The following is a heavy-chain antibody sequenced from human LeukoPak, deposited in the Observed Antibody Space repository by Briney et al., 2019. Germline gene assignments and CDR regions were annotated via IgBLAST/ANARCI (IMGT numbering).Heavy chain of an antibody. V-gene: IGHV1-69*13. CDR2: IIPIFGTA. CDR3: ARHCSGGSCYMNPYYYYYMDV. Sequence: ASVKVSCKASGGTFSSYAISWVRQAPGQGLEWMGGIIPIFGTANYAQKFQGRVTITADESTSTAYMELSSLRSEDTAVYYCARHCSGGSCYMNPYYYYYMDVWGKGTTVTVSS. CDR1: GGTFSSYA. J-gene: IGHJ6*03. D-gene: IGHD2-15*01.